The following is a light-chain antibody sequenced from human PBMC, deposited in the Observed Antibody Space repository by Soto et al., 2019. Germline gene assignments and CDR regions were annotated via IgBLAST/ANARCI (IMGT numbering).Light chain of an antibody. Sequence: DIQMTQSPSTLSASVGDRVTITCRASQGINNWLAWYQQKPGKAPKLLIYAASTLEGGVPSRFSGSGSGTEFTLTISSLQSDDFATYYCQQYNSYPRAFGQGTKVEIK. CDR3: QQYNSYPRA. CDR2: AAS. V-gene: IGKV1-5*01. CDR1: QGINNW. J-gene: IGKJ1*01.